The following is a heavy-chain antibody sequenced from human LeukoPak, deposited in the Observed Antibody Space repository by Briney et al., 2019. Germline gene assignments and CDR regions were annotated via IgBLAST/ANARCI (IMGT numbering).Heavy chain of an antibody. J-gene: IGHJ5*02. Sequence: PSQTLSLTCTVSGGSINSGGYYWSWIRQHPGKGLEWIGCMYYSGSTYYNPSLKSRVTISVDTSNNQFSLKLSSVTAADTAVYYCARHSGLRSPFDPWGQGTLVTVSS. CDR2: MYYSGST. CDR3: ARHSGLRSPFDP. CDR1: GGSINSGGYY. V-gene: IGHV4-31*03. D-gene: IGHD3-3*01.